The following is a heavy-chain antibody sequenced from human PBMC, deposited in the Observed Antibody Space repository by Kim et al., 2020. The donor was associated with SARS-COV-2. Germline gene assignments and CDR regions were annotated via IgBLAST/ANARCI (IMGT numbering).Heavy chain of an antibody. V-gene: IGHV3-21*04. Sequence: GGSLRLSCAASGFTLSTYSMHWVRQAPGKGLEWVAFISNDQIYYADSVKVRCRISSYNANTLMSLHLNILRPEDKAAYYCTCATEAVHGFHAPFIDAYD. CDR2: ISNDQI. CDR1: GFTLSTYS. CDR3: TCATEAVHGFHAPFIDAYD. J-gene: IGHJ3*01. D-gene: IGHD1-1*01.